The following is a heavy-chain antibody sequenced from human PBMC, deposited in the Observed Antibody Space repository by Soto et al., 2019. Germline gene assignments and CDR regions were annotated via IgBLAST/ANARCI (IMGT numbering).Heavy chain of an antibody. CDR1: GGSLSSYY. Sequence: PSDTLSLTCTVSGGSLSSYYWSWIRQPPGKGLEWIGYIYYSGSTNYNPSLKSRVTISVDTSKNQFSLKLSSVTAADTAVYYCARRYGGTFDYWGQGTLVTLL. V-gene: IGHV4-59*08. CDR2: IYYSGST. J-gene: IGHJ4*02. D-gene: IGHD2-15*01. CDR3: ARRYGGTFDY.